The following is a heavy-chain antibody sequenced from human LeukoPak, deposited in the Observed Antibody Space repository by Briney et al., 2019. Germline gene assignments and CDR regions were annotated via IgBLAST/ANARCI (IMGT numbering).Heavy chain of an antibody. CDR2: ISGGGGTL. CDR1: GFTVSSNY. J-gene: IGHJ5*02. CDR3: GRDPDYGGDP. V-gene: IGHV3-11*04. Sequence: GGSLRLSCAASGFTVSSNYMSWVRQAPGKGLEWVSYISGGGGTLDYADSVKGRFTISRDNAKNSLYLQMNNLRVEDTAVYYCGRDPDYGGDPWGQGTLVTVSS. D-gene: IGHD4/OR15-4a*01.